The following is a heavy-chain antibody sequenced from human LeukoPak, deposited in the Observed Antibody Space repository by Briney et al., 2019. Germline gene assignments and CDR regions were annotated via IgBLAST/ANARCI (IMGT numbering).Heavy chain of an antibody. D-gene: IGHD3-9*01. Sequence: SETLSLTCAVSGGSISSGGYSWSWIRQPPGKGLEWIGYIYHSGSTYYNPSLKSRVTISVDRSKNQFSLKLSSVTAADTAVYYCARGVHYDILTGYYYYFDYWGQGTLVTVSS. CDR3: ARGVHYDILTGYYYYFDY. J-gene: IGHJ4*02. CDR2: IYHSGST. CDR1: GGSISSGGYS. V-gene: IGHV4-30-2*01.